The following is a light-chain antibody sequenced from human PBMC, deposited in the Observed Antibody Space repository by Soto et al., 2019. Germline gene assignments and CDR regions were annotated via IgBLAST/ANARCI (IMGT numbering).Light chain of an antibody. CDR1: QGIRDD. V-gene: IGKV1-6*01. J-gene: IGKJ2*01. CDR3: LQDYDYPYT. CDR2: AAS. Sequence: AIQMTQSPSSLSASVGDRVTITCRASQGIRDDLAWYQQRPGKAPKLLIYAASNLQSGVPSRFSGSGSGTDFTLIISSLQPEDFATYYGLQDYDYPYTFGQGTKLDIK.